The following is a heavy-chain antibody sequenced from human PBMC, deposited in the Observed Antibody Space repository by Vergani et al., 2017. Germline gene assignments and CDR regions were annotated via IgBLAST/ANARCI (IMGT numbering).Heavy chain of an antibody. CDR1: GYTFTSYG. V-gene: IGHV1-18*01. CDR3: ARDELRAVYSYGREFDY. CDR2: ISAYNGNT. J-gene: IGHJ4*02. D-gene: IGHD5-18*01. Sequence: QVQLVQSGAEVKKPGASVKVSCKASGYTFTSYGISWVRQAPGQGLEWMGWISAYNGNTNYAQKLQGRVTMTTDTSTSTAYMELRSLRSDDTAVYYCARDELRAVYSYGREFDYWGQGTLVTVSS.